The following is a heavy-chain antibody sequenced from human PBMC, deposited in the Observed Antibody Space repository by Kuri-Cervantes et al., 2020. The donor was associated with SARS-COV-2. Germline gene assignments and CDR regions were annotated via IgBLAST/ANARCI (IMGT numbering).Heavy chain of an antibody. Sequence: GGSLRLSCAASGFTFSSYGMHWARRAPGKGLEWVAFIRYDGSNKYYADSVKGRFTISRDNSKNTLYLQMNSLGVEDTAAYYCANSFYDTSSVPRLDYWGQGTLVTVSS. CDR2: IRYDGSNK. CDR3: ANSFYDTSSVPRLDY. CDR1: GFTFSSYG. D-gene: IGHD2/OR15-2a*01. J-gene: IGHJ4*02. V-gene: IGHV3-30*02.